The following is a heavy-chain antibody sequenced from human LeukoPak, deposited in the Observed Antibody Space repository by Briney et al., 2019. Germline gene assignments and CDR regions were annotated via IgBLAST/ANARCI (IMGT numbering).Heavy chain of an antibody. V-gene: IGHV1-18*01. CDR1: GYTFTSYA. D-gene: IGHD6-19*01. Sequence: ASVKVSCKASGYTFTSYAMNWVRQAPGQGLEWMGWISAYSGDTNYAQKFQGRVTMTTDTSTSTAYMELRSLRSDDTAVYYCARGPIDIAVAGSYFDYWGQGTLVTVSS. CDR3: ARGPIDIAVAGSYFDY. CDR2: ISAYSGDT. J-gene: IGHJ4*02.